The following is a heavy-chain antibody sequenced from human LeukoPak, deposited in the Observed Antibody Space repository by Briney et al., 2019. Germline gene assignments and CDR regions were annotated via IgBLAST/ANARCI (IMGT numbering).Heavy chain of an antibody. J-gene: IGHJ4*02. CDR3: ARSYYGSGSYYNHYFDY. D-gene: IGHD3-10*01. V-gene: IGHV1-69*04. CDR2: IIPILGIA. Sequence: ASVKVSCKASGGTFSSYAISWVRQAPGQGLEWMGRIIPILGIANYAQKFQGRVTITADKSTSTAYMELSSLRSEDTAVYYCARSYYGSGSYYNHYFDYWGQGTLVTVSS. CDR1: GGTFSSYA.